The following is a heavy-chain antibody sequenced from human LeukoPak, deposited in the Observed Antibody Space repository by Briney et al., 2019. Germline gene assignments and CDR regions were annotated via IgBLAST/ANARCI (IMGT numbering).Heavy chain of an antibody. V-gene: IGHV3-48*04. J-gene: IGHJ3*02. CDR3: ARETPVYYDSSGYWALGAFDI. D-gene: IGHD3-22*01. CDR1: GFTFSNYN. CDR2: ITLSSSTK. Sequence: GGSLRLSCAASGFTFSNYNMNWVRQAPGKGLEWVSYITLSSSTKYYADSVKGRFTISRDNAKNSLYLQMNSLRAEDTAVYYCARETPVYYDSSGYWALGAFDIWGQGTMVTVSS.